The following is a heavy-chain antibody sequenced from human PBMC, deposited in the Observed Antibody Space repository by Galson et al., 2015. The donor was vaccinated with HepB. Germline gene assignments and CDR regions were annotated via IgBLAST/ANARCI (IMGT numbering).Heavy chain of an antibody. CDR3: AKVVRYYYDSSGPV. J-gene: IGHJ4*02. CDR1: GFTFNHYD. Sequence: SLRLSCAASGFTFNHYDVSWVRQAPGKGLEWVSTISADGRDTYHTNSVKGRFTISRDNSKNTLYLQMDSLRTNDTAVYYCAKVVRYYYDSSGPVWGQGTLVTVSS. D-gene: IGHD3-22*01. V-gene: IGHV3-23*01. CDR2: ISADGRDT.